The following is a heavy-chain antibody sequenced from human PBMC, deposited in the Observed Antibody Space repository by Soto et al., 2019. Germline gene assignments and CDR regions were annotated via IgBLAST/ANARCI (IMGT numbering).Heavy chain of an antibody. CDR1: GYTFTSYY. CDR3: ASLGRNAHGAFDI. D-gene: IGHD1-26*01. CDR2: INPSGGST. V-gene: IGHV1-46*01. Sequence: ASVKVSCKASGYTFTSYYMHWVRQAPGQGLEWMGIINPSGGSTSYAQKFQGRVTMTRDTSTSTVYMELSSLRSEDTAVYYCASLGRNAHGAFDIWGQGTMVTVSS. J-gene: IGHJ3*02.